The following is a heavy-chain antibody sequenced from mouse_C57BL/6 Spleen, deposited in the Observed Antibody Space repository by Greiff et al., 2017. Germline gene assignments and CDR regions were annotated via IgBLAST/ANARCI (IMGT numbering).Heavy chain of an antibody. CDR2: ISDGGSYT. D-gene: IGHD4-1*01. Sequence: EVQLVESGGGLVKPGGSLKLSCAASGFTFSSYAMSWVRQTPEKRLEWVATISDGGSYTYYPDNVKGRFTISRDNAKNNLYLQMSHLKSEDTAMYYCARGELGLWFAYWGQGTLVTVSA. CDR3: ARGELGLWFAY. CDR1: GFTFSSYA. V-gene: IGHV5-4*01. J-gene: IGHJ3*01.